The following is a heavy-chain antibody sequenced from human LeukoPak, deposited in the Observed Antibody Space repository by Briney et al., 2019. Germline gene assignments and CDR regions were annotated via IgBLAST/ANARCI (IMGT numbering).Heavy chain of an antibody. V-gene: IGHV7-4-1*02. CDR3: ARAYQRLGGLSLPDY. D-gene: IGHD3-16*02. CDR1: GYTFTNYA. Sequence: GASVKVSFKASGYTFTNYALNWVRQAPGQGLEWMGWIHPSTGNPTYAQGFTGRFVFSLDTSVSTTYLQISSLKAEDTAVYYCARAYQRLGGLSLPDYWGQGTLVTVSS. J-gene: IGHJ4*02. CDR2: IHPSTGNP.